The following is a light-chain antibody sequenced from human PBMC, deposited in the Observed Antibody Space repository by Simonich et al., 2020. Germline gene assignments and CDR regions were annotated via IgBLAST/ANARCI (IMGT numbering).Light chain of an antibody. V-gene: IGKV2-28*01. CDR1: QSLLHSNAYNY. CDR2: LGS. CDR3: MQALQTLLT. Sequence: DIVMTQSPLSLPVTPGEPASISCRSSQSLLHSNAYNYLDWYLQKPGQSPQFLIYLGSNRASEVPDRFSGSGSGTDFTLKISRVEAEDVGVYYCMQALQTLLTFGGGTKVEIK. J-gene: IGKJ4*01.